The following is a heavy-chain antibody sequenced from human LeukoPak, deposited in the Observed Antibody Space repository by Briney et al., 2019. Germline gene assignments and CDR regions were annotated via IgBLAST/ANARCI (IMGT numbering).Heavy chain of an antibody. CDR2: IYYSGST. Sequence: KPSETLSLTCTVSGGSISDYYWSWIRQPPGRGLEWIGYIYYSGSTDYNPSLKSRVTISVDTSKNQFTLRLSSVTAADTAVYYCARARERNGDQNYYYYMDVWGKGTTVTVSS. J-gene: IGHJ6*03. D-gene: IGHD4-17*01. CDR3: ARARERNGDQNYYYYMDV. V-gene: IGHV4-59*01. CDR1: GGSISDYY.